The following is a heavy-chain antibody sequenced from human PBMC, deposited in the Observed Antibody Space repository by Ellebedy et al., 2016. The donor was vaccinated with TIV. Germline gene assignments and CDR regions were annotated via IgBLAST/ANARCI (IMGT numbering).Heavy chain of an antibody. J-gene: IGHJ4*02. CDR2: ISYDGSNK. V-gene: IGHV3-30*03. D-gene: IGHD2-15*01. CDR3: ARARGCSGGRCYSADY. CDR1: GFSFSYYG. Sequence: GESLKISCAASGFSFSYYGMHWVRQAPGKGLEWVAVISYDGSNKNDADSVKGRFTISRDNSKNTLYLQMNSLRAEDTAVYYCARARGCSGGRCYSADYWGQGTLVTVSS.